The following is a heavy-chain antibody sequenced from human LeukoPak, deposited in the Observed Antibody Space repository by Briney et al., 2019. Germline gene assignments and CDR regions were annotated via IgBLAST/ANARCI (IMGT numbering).Heavy chain of an antibody. CDR2: ISWNSGSI. CDR1: GFTFDDYA. Sequence: GGSLRLSCAASGFTFDDYAMHWVRQAPGKGLEWVSGISWNSGSIGYADSVKGRFTISRDNAKNSLYLRMNSLRAEDTALYYCAKDIDGYPRLYFDYWGQGTLVTVSS. V-gene: IGHV3-9*01. D-gene: IGHD5-18*01. J-gene: IGHJ4*02. CDR3: AKDIDGYPRLYFDY.